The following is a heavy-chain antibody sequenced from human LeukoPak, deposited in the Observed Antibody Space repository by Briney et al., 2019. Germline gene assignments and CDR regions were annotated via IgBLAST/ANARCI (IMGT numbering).Heavy chain of an antibody. Sequence: SETLSLTCTVSGGSISSSSYYWGWIRQPPGKGLEWIGSIYYSGSTYYNPSLKSRVTISVDTSKNQFSLKLSSVTAADTAVYYCARATYSGAALPYFGYWGQGTLVTVSS. CDR3: ARATYSGAALPYFGY. D-gene: IGHD1-26*01. CDR2: IYYSGST. J-gene: IGHJ4*02. V-gene: IGHV4-39*01. CDR1: GGSISSSSYY.